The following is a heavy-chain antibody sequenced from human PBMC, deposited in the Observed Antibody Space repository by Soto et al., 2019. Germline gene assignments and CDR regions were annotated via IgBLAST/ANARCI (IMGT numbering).Heavy chain of an antibody. CDR3: ARVYGFGDSGPGY. D-gene: IGHD3-10*01. V-gene: IGHV1-8*01. CDR2: MNPNSGNT. CDR1: GYTLTSYD. Sequence: GGSVKVSFKASGYTLTSYDINWVRQATGQGLEWMGWMNPNSGNTGYAQKFQGRVTMTRNTSISTAYMELSSLRSEDTAVYYCARVYGFGDSGPGYWGQGTPVTSPQ. J-gene: IGHJ4*02.